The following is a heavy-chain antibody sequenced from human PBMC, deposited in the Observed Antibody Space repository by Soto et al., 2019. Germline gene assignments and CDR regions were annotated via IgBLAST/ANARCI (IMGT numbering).Heavy chain of an antibody. Sequence: QVQLVQSGAEVKKPGSSVKVSCKASGGTFSSDAISWVRQAPGQGLEWMGGVIRIFGTANYAQKFQGRVTPTADESTSTAYMALRSRRAEVTAVYYCARERAGRGYGCGPNSYYSYSIDVWGQGTTVTVSS. D-gene: IGHD5-18*01. J-gene: IGHJ6*02. CDR3: ARERAGRGYGCGPNSYYSYSIDV. CDR2: VIRIFGTA. CDR1: GGTFSSDA. V-gene: IGHV1-69*01.